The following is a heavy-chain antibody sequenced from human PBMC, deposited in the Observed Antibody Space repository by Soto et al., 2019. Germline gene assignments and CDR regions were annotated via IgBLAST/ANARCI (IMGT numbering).Heavy chain of an antibody. CDR2: IYSGGST. J-gene: IGHJ6*03. Sequence: GGSLRLSCAASGFTVSSNYMSWVRQAPGKGLEWVSVIYSGGSTYYADSVKGRFTISRDNSKNTLYLQMNSLRAEDTAVYYCARDLEEYYYYYMDVWGNGTTVTVSS. D-gene: IGHD1-1*01. CDR1: GFTVSSNY. CDR3: ARDLEEYYYYYMDV. V-gene: IGHV3-66*01.